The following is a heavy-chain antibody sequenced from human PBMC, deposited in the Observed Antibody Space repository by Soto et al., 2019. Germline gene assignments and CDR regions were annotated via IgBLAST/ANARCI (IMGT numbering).Heavy chain of an antibody. V-gene: IGHV3-21*01. CDR2: ISSSSSYI. CDR3: ARAGRGGSFDY. Sequence: EVQLVESGGGLVKPGGSLRLSCAASGFTFSSYSMNWVRQAPGKGLEWVSSISSSSSYIYYADSVKGRFTSSRNNAKNSLYLQMNSLRAEDAAVYYWARAGRGGSFDYWGQGTLVTVSS. D-gene: IGHD3-10*01. J-gene: IGHJ4*02. CDR1: GFTFSSYS.